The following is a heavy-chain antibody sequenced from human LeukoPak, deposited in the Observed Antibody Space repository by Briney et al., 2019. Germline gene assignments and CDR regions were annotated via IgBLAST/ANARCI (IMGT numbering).Heavy chain of an antibody. V-gene: IGHV3-30-3*01. J-gene: IGHJ6*02. CDR1: GFTFSSYA. D-gene: IGHD2-2*01. CDR2: ISYDGSNK. Sequence: GRSLRLSRAASGFTFSSYAMHWVRQAPGKGLEWVAVISYDGSNKYYADSVKGRFTISRDNSKNTLYLQMNSLRAEDTAVYYCARDQRTIVVVPAAMAGPPYYGMDVWGQGTTVTVSS. CDR3: ARDQRTIVVVPAAMAGPPYYGMDV.